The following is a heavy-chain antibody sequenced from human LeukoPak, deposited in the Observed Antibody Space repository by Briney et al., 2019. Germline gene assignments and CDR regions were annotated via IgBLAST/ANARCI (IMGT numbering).Heavy chain of an antibody. D-gene: IGHD3-10*01. Sequence: GGSLRLSCAASGFTFSTYSMNWVRQAPGKGLEWVSSISSGSTDIYHADSVKGRFTISRDNAQNSLYLQMNSLRAEDTALYYCAKGSYGSGSYVDYWGQGTLITVSS. V-gene: IGHV3-21*04. CDR3: AKGSYGSGSYVDY. CDR2: ISSGSTDI. J-gene: IGHJ4*02. CDR1: GFTFSTYS.